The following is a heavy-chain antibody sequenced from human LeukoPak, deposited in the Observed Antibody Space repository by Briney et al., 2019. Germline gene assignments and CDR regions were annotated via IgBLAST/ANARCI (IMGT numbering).Heavy chain of an antibody. V-gene: IGHV3-66*01. D-gene: IGHD5-12*01. CDR3: ARPSSKVATFYAFDI. CDR2: IYSGGST. Sequence: PGGSLRLSCAASGFTVSSNYMSWVRQAPGKGLEWVSVIYSGGSTYYADSVKGRFAISRDNSKNTLYLQMNSLRAEDTAVYYCARPSSKVATFYAFDIWGQGAMVTVSS. CDR1: GFTVSSNY. J-gene: IGHJ3*02.